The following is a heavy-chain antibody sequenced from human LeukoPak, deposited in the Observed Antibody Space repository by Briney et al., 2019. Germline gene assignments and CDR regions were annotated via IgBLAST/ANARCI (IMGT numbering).Heavy chain of an antibody. CDR3: ARGRGRDGYNYDY. Sequence: PSKTLSLTCAVYGGSFSGYYWSWIRQPPGKGLEWVGEINHSGSTNYNLSLKSRVTISVDTSKNQFSLKLSSVTAADTAVYYCARGRGRDGYNYDYWGQGTLVTVSS. CDR2: INHSGST. CDR1: GGSFSGYY. J-gene: IGHJ4*02. V-gene: IGHV4-34*01. D-gene: IGHD5-24*01.